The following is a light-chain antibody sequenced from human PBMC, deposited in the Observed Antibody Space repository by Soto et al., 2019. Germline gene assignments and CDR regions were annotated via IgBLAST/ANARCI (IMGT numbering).Light chain of an antibody. Sequence: EIVLTQSPATLSSSPGERATLSCRASQSVSSYLAWYQQKPGQAPRLLIYDASNRATGIPARFSGSGSGTDFTLTISSLEPEDFAVYYCQQRSNWQTFGQGTKVEIK. J-gene: IGKJ1*01. CDR3: QQRSNWQT. CDR1: QSVSSY. V-gene: IGKV3-11*01. CDR2: DAS.